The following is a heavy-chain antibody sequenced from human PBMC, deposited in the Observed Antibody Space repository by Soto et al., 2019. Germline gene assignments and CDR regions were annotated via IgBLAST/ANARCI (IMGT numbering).Heavy chain of an antibody. V-gene: IGHV1-18*01. CDR2: ISTYNGNT. CDR3: ARDRPTSSIRARDYYYAMDV. J-gene: IGHJ6*02. CDR1: GYRFITYG. D-gene: IGHD6-6*01. Sequence: QVQLVQSGAEVKKPGASVKVSCKASGYRFITYGISWVRQAPGQGLEWMGWISTYNGNTNYAQKIQGRITMTTDTSTTTGYMELRSLRCDDTAVYYCARDRPTSSIRARDYYYAMDVWGQGTTVTVSS.